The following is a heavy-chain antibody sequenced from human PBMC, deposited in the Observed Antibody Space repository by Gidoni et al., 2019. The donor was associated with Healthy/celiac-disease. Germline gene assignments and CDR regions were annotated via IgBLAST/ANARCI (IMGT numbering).Heavy chain of an antibody. J-gene: IGHJ4*01. CDR2: IYYSGST. V-gene: IGHV4-39*01. D-gene: IGHD2-15*01. CDR3: ARRWSSGSASAPTLFPLLSFD. CDR1: GGSISSSSYS. Sequence: QLQLQESGPGLVKPSETLSLTCTVSGGSISSSSYSWGWIRQPPGKGLEWIGSIYYSGSTYYNPSLKSRVTISVDTSKNQFSLKLSSVTAADTAVYYCARRWSSGSASAPTLFPLLSFD.